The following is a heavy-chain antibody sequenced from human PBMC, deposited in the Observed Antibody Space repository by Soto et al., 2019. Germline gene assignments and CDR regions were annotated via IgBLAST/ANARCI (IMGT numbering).Heavy chain of an antibody. V-gene: IGHV1-18*01. Sequence: GASVKVSCKASGYTFTSYGISWVRQAPGQGLEWMGWISAYNGNTNYAQKLQGRVTMTTDTSTSTAYMELRSLRSDDTAVYYCARGVLVDWKGRIHYYYYYMDVWGKGTTVTVSS. CDR2: ISAYNGNT. CDR3: ARGVLVDWKGRIHYYYYYMDV. CDR1: GYTFTSYG. J-gene: IGHJ6*03. D-gene: IGHD1-1*01.